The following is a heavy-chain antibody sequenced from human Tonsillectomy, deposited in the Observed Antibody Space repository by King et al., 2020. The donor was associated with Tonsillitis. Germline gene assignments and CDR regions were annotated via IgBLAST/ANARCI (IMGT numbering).Heavy chain of an antibody. Sequence: VQLVESGGGVVQPGRSLRLSCAASGFTFNTYAMHWVRQAPGKGLEWVAAISYDGSNKYYRDSVKGRFTISRDNSKNTLYLQINSLRAEDTAVYYCATLGVPDYFDYWGQGTLVTVSS. J-gene: IGHJ4*02. V-gene: IGHV3-30-3*01. D-gene: IGHD3-16*01. CDR2: ISYDGSNK. CDR1: GFTFNTYA. CDR3: ATLGVPDYFDY.